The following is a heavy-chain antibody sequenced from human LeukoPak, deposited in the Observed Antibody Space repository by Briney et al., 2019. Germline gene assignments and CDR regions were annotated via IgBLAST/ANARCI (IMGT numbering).Heavy chain of an antibody. V-gene: IGHV3-48*01. J-gene: IGHJ4*02. CDR1: GFTFSSYS. Sequence: GGSLRLSCAASGFTFSSYSMNWVRQAPGKGLKWVSYISSSSSTIYYADSVKGRFTISRDNAKNSLYLQMNSLRAEDTAIYYCVKDRYSSAYYFENWGQGTLVTVSS. CDR3: VKDRYSSAYYFEN. CDR2: ISSSSSTI. D-gene: IGHD5-18*01.